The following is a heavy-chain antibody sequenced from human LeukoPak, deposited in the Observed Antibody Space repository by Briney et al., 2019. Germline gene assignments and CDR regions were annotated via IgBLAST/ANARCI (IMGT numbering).Heavy chain of an antibody. J-gene: IGHJ4*02. CDR1: GFTFSSYS. Sequence: GGSLRLSCAASGFTFSSYSMNWVRQAPGKGLEWVSSISSSSSYIYYADSVKGRFTISRDNAKNSLYLQMNSLRAEDTAVYYCARGRGLRFLEWLFPFDYWGQGTLVTVSS. CDR2: ISSSSSYI. V-gene: IGHV3-21*01. CDR3: ARGRGLRFLEWLFPFDY. D-gene: IGHD3-3*01.